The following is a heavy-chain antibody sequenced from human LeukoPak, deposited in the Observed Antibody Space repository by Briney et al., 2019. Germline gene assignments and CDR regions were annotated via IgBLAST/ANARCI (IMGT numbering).Heavy chain of an antibody. CDR1: GFTFSSYA. CDR2: IRDDGGLK. CDR3: ARDLPWGYFDY. J-gene: IGHJ4*02. V-gene: IGHV3-7*01. D-gene: IGHD7-27*01. Sequence: GGSLRLSCAASGFTFSSYAMSWVRQAPGKGLEWVANIRDDGGLKNYVDSVKGRFTISRDNAKNSVSLQVNSLRAEDTAVYYCARDLPWGYFDYWGQGTLVTVSS.